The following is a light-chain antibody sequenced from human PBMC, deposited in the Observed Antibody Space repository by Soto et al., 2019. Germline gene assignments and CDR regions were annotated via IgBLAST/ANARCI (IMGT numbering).Light chain of an antibody. Sequence: DIPMTQSPATLSASIGDRVTITCRASQSISDWLAWLQQKPGQAPKLLIYKASTLETGVPLRFSGRGFGSEFMLIIISLQPDDFATYCGQRYDIYWTFGQGTKVEI. J-gene: IGKJ1*01. CDR3: QRYDIYWT. CDR1: QSISDW. CDR2: KAS. V-gene: IGKV1-5*03.